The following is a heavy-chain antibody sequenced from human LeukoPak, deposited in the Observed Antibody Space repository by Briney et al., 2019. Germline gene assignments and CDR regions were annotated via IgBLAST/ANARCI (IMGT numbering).Heavy chain of an antibody. Sequence: LETLSLTCTVSGASINNDTHYWGWIRQPPGKGLEWIGNVYFTGTTYSPPSLKSRDTISVDKSKNQFSLKLSSVTAADTAVYYCAEGSSDGYYYYGMDVWGQGTTVTVSS. V-gene: IGHV4-39*07. J-gene: IGHJ6*02. CDR1: GASINNDTHY. CDR2: VYFTGTT. D-gene: IGHD3-10*01. CDR3: AEGSSDGYYYYGMDV.